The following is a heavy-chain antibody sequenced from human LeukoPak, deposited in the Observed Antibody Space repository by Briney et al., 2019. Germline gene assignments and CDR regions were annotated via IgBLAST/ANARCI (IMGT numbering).Heavy chain of an antibody. CDR1: GDSLSSNSAS. J-gene: IGHJ5*02. Sequence: SQTLSLTCALSGDSLSSNSASWNWLRQSPSRGLEWLGRTYYRSKWYNDYAVSVKSRITINPDTSKNQFSLQLNSVTPEDTAVYYCARVRVGSTGSFDPWGQGTLVTVSS. D-gene: IGHD1-26*01. CDR2: TYYRSKWYN. V-gene: IGHV6-1*01. CDR3: ARVRVGSTGSFDP.